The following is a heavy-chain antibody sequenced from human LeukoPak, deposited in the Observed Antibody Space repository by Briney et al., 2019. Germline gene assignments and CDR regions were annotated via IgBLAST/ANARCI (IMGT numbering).Heavy chain of an antibody. V-gene: IGHV3-7*01. CDR2: IKQDGSEK. D-gene: IGHD1-26*01. Sequence: PGGSLRLSCAASGFTFSSYAMSWVRQAPGKGLEWVANIKQDGSEKYYVDSVKGRFTISRDNAKNSLYLQMNSLRAEDTALYYCARDGGSFWGQGTLVTVSS. CDR3: ARDGGSF. CDR1: GFTFSSYA. J-gene: IGHJ4*02.